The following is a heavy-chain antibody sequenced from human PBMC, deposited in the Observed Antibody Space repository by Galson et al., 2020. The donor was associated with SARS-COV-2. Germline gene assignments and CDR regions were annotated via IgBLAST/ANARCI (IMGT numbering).Heavy chain of an antibody. Sequence: PSETLSLTCTVSGGSVSSGSYYWSWIRQPPGKGLEWIGYIYYSGSTNYNPSLKSRVTISVDTSKNQFSLKLSSVTAADTAVYYCAKYYYGYFDYWGQGTLVTVSS. CDR3: AKYYYGYFDY. D-gene: IGHD3-10*01. CDR2: IYYSGST. CDR1: GGSVSSGSYY. J-gene: IGHJ4*02. V-gene: IGHV4-61*01.